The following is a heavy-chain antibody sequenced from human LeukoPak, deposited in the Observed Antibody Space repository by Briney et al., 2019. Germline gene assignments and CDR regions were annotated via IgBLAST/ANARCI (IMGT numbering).Heavy chain of an antibody. J-gene: IGHJ4*02. CDR1: GFTFSSYW. CDR3: ARVVVPAALDDIYFDY. D-gene: IGHD2-2*01. V-gene: IGHV3-7*01. CDR2: IKQDGFEK. Sequence: GGSLRLSCAASGFTFSSYWMTWVRQAPGKGLEWVGNIKQDGFEKYYVDSVKGRFTISRDNAKNSLYLQMNSLRAEDTAVYYCARVVVPAALDDIYFDYWGQGTLVTVSS.